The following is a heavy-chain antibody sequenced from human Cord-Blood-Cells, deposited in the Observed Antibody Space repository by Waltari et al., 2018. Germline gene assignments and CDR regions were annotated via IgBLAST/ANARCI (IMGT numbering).Heavy chain of an antibody. CDR2: INHSGST. CDR3: ARSSSSDAFDI. V-gene: IGHV4-34*01. D-gene: IGHD6-13*01. J-gene: IGHJ3*02. CDR1: GGSFSGYY. Sequence: QVQLQQWGAGLLKPPEPLSLTCAVYGGSFSGYYWSWSRQPPGKGLEWIGEINHSGSTNYNPSLKSRVTISVDTSKNQFSLKLSSVTAADTAVYYCARSSSSDAFDIWGQGTMVTVSS.